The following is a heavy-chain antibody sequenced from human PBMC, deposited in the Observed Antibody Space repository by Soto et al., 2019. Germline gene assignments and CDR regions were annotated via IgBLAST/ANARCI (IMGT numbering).Heavy chain of an antibody. V-gene: IGHV5-10-1*01. D-gene: IGHD1-26*01. Sequence: GESLKISCKGSGYSFTSYWISWVRQMPGKGLEWMGRIDPSDSYTNYSPSFQGHVTISADKSISTAYLQWSSLKASDTAMYYCALGLGIVAATKAPSHPTDWGQGTLVTVST. CDR1: GYSFTSYW. CDR3: ALGLGIVAATKAPSHPTD. CDR2: IDPSDSYT. J-gene: IGHJ4*02.